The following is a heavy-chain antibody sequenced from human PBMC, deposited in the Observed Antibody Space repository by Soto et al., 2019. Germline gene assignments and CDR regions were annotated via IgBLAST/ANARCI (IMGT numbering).Heavy chain of an antibody. CDR3: TYCGGDCYYGPILASNWFDP. Sequence: QVQLVQSGAEVKKPGSSVKVSCKASGGTFSSYAISWVRQAPGQGLEWMGGIIPIFGTANYAQKFQGRVTITADESXTTFYXXLRSLRSEDTAVYYCTYCGGDCYYGPILASNWFDPWGQGTLVTVSS. J-gene: IGHJ5*02. CDR1: GGTFSSYA. CDR2: IIPIFGTA. V-gene: IGHV1-69*12. D-gene: IGHD2-21*02.